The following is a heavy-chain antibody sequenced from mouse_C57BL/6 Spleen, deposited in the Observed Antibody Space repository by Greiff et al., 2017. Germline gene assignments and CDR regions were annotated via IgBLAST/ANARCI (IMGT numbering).Heavy chain of an antibody. CDR3: ARGLRRYAMDY. D-gene: IGHD2-4*01. J-gene: IGHJ4*01. V-gene: IGHV3-6*01. CDR1: GYSITSGYY. Sequence: EVKLMESGPGLVKPSQSLSLTCSVTGYSITSGYYWNWIRQFPGNKLEWMGYISYDGSNNYNPSLKNRISITRDTYKNQFFLKLNSVTTEDTATYYCARGLRRYAMDYWGQGTSVTVSS. CDR2: ISYDGSN.